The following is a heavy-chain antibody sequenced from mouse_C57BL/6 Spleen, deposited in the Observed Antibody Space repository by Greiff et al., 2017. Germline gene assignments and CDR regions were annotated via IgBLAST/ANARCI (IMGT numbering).Heavy chain of an antibody. Sequence: QVQLQQSGPELVKPGASVKISCKASGYAFSSSWMNWVKQRPGKGLEWIGRIYPGDGDTNYNGKFKGKATLTADKSSSTAYMQLSSLTSEDSAVYCCARSGMVTTGYWGQGTTLTVSS. CDR2: IYPGDGDT. D-gene: IGHD2-2*01. J-gene: IGHJ2*01. CDR3: ARSGMVTTGY. V-gene: IGHV1-82*01. CDR1: GYAFSSSW.